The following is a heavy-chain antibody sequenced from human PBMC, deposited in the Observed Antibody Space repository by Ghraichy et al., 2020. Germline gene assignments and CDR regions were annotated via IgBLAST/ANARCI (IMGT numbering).Heavy chain of an antibody. D-gene: IGHD5-18*01. CDR2: ISAYNGNT. V-gene: IGHV1-18*01. CDR3: ARAPWIQLWLLVPHYFDY. J-gene: IGHJ4*02. CDR1: GYTFTSYG. Sequence: ASVKVSCKASGYTFTSYGISWVRQAPGQGLEWMGWISAYNGNTNYAQKLQGRVTMTTDTSTSTAYMELRSLRSDDTAVYYCARAPWIQLWLLVPHYFDYWGQGTLVTVSS.